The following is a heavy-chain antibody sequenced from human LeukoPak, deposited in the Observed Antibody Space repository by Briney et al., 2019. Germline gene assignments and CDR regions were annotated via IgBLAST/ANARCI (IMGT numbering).Heavy chain of an antibody. CDR3: AQGGLLSY. V-gene: IGHV4-30-2*01. Sequence: PSQTLSLTCAVSGGSISSGGYSWSWIRQPPGKGLEWIGEINHSGSTNYNPSLKSRVTISVDTSKNQFSLKLSSVTAADTAVYYCAQGGLLSYWGQGTLVTVSS. CDR2: INHSGST. J-gene: IGHJ4*02. CDR1: GGSISSGGYS. D-gene: IGHD1-26*01.